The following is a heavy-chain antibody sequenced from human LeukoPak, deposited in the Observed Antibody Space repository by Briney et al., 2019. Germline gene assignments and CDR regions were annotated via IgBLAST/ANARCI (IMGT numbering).Heavy chain of an antibody. J-gene: IGHJ4*02. CDR1: GGSISNYY. Sequence: SQTLSLTCTVSGGSISNYYWSWTRQPAGKGLEYIGRLYASGSTDYSPSLRSQLTMSLDTSKNQFSLKLTSVTAADTAIYYCARDGAATFSDYWGQGALVTVSS. CDR3: ARDGAATFSDY. V-gene: IGHV4-4*07. D-gene: IGHD1-26*01. CDR2: LYASGST.